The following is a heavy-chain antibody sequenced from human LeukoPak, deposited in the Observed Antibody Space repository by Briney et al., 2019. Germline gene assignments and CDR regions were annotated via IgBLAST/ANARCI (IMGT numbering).Heavy chain of an antibody. D-gene: IGHD4-17*01. J-gene: IGHJ5*02. CDR2: IYHSGST. V-gene: IGHV4-30-2*01. Sequence: SRTLSLTCAVSGGSISCGGYSWSWIRQPPGKGLEWIGYIYHSGSTYYNPSLKSRVTISVDRSKNQFSLKLSSVTAADTAVYYCARDHLYGDSSWFDPWGQGTLVTVSS. CDR3: ARDHLYGDSSWFDP. CDR1: GGSISCGGYS.